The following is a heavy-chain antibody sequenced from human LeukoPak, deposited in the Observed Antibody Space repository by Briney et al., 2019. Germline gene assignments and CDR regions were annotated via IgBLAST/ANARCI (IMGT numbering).Heavy chain of an antibody. V-gene: IGHV3-74*01. CDR1: GFTLSSYW. J-gene: IGHJ4*02. D-gene: IGHD5-12*01. CDR3: ARARGFTRGGYESIPPDY. CDR2: INSNGSST. Sequence: PGGSLRLSCAASGFTLSSYWMHWVRQAPGKGLVWVSRINSNGSSTSYADSVKGRFTISRDNAKNTLYLQMNSLRAEDTAVYYCARARGFTRGGYESIPPDYWGQGTLVTVSS.